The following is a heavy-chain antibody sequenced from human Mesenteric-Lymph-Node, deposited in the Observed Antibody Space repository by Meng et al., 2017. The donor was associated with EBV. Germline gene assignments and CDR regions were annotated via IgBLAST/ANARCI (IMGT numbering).Heavy chain of an antibody. Sequence: QVQLHQWGEGLLKPSETLSLTCTVYGGSFGDYYLAWIRQSPGKGLEGIAEINHSGITNYNPSLRSRVTLSVDTSRNQISLELTSVTAADTAVYFCARGVIPHATYCSGGTCYGFDPWGQGTLVTVSS. CDR1: GGSFGDYY. J-gene: IGHJ5*02. D-gene: IGHD2-15*01. CDR3: ARGVIPHATYCSGGTCYGFDP. CDR2: INHSGIT. V-gene: IGHV4-34*01.